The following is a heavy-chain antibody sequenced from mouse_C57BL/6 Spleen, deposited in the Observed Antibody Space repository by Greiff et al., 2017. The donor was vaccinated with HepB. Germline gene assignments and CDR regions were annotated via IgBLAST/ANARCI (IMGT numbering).Heavy chain of an antibody. CDR1: GFTFTDYY. D-gene: IGHD1-1*01. Sequence: EVMLVESGGGLVQPGGSLSLSCAASGFTFTDYYMSWVRQPPGKALEWLGFIRNKANGYTTEYSASVKGRFTISRDNSQSILYLQMNALRAEDSATYYCARILFITTVVATGAMDYWGQGTSVTVSS. J-gene: IGHJ4*01. CDR2: IRNKANGYTT. CDR3: ARILFITTVVATGAMDY. V-gene: IGHV7-3*01.